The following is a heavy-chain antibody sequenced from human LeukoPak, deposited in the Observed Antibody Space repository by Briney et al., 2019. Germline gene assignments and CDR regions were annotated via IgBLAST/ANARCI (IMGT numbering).Heavy chain of an antibody. J-gene: IGHJ4*02. V-gene: IGHV1-18*01. CDR2: ISAYNGNT. Sequence: ASVKVSCKASGYTFTSYGISWVRQAPGQGLEWMGWISAYNGNTNYAQKFQGRVTITADESTSTAYMELSSLRSEDTAVYYCARGGIVGATFDYWGQGTLVTVSS. CDR1: GYTFTSYG. D-gene: IGHD1-26*01. CDR3: ARGGIVGATFDY.